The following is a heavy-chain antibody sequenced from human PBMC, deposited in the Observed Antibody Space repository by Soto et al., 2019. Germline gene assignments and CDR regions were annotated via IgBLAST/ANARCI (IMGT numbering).Heavy chain of an antibody. J-gene: IGHJ4*01. D-gene: IGHD4-4*01. CDR1: GFTFSNYW. V-gene: IGHV3-7*03. CDR3: ARDRGYSPFDY. CDR2: INQDVTEK. Sequence: PGGSLRLSCAASGFTFSNYWMSWVRQAPGKGLEWVANINQDVTEKNFLDSVMGRFTISRDNAKSSLLLQMNSLRVEDTAVYYCARDRGYSPFDYWGQGTPVTVSS.